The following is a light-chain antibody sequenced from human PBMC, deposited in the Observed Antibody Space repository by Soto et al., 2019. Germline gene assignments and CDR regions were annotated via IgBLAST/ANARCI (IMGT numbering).Light chain of an antibody. V-gene: IGKV1-39*01. CDR2: AAS. CDR1: QSISSY. CDR3: QQSYSTPYT. Sequence: DIQMTQSPSSLSASVGDRVTITCRGSQSISSYLNWYQQKPGKAPKLLIYAASSLKSGVPSRLSGSGSGTAVTLTISSLQPEDFATYYGQQSYSTPYTFGQGTKLEIK. J-gene: IGKJ2*01.